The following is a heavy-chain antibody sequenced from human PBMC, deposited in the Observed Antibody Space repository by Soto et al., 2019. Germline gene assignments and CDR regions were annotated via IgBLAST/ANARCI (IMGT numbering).Heavy chain of an antibody. Sequence: ASLKVCCKASGYTFTGYYIHWVRQAPGQGLEWMGWTSPSSLATSYAQRFQGRVTMSRDRATSTVYMELSRLRSEDTAGYYCAREDAERATRFLYYWGKGTGVTVYS. CDR3: AREDAERATRFLYY. CDR2: TSPSSLAT. J-gene: IGHJ4*02. D-gene: IGHD2-21*01. V-gene: IGHV1-2*02. CDR1: GYTFTGYY.